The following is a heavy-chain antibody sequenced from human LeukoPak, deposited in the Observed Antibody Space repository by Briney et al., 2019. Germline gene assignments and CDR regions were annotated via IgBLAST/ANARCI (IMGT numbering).Heavy chain of an antibody. CDR3: ASGYYYDSSGYYYTDAFDI. CDR1: GGSFSGYY. J-gene: IGHJ3*02. Sequence: PSETLSLTCAVYGGSFSGYYWSWIRQPPGKGLEWIGEINHSGSTNYNPSLKSRVTISVDTSKNQFSLKLSSVTAADTAVYYCASGYYYDSSGYYYTDAFDIWGQGTMVTVSS. D-gene: IGHD3-22*01. V-gene: IGHV4-34*01. CDR2: INHSGST.